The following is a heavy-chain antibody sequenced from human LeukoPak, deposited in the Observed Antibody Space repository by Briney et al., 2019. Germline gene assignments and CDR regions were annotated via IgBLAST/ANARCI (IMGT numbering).Heavy chain of an antibody. CDR3: ARAYSGYSIDF. V-gene: IGHV1-46*01. Sequence: ASVKVSCKASGYTFTNYYIHWVRQAPGQGLEWMGLINPSGGSTSYAQKFQGRVTMTRDTSTSTVYMELSSLTSEDTAIYYCARAYSGYSIDFWGQGTLVTVSS. CDR1: GYTFTNYY. CDR2: INPSGGST. D-gene: IGHD3-22*01. J-gene: IGHJ4*02.